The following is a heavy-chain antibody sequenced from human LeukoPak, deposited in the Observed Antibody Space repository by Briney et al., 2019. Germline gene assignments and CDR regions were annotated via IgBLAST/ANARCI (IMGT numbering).Heavy chain of an antibody. V-gene: IGHV4-38-2*02. Sequence: SETLSLTCTVSGYSLSSGYYWGWIRQPPGKGLEWIGSIYHSGSTYYNPSLKSRVTMSVDTSKNQFSLKLSSVTAADTAVYYCARDLQQLADWFDPWGQGTLVTVSS. CDR2: IYHSGST. J-gene: IGHJ5*02. CDR3: ARDLQQLADWFDP. D-gene: IGHD6-13*01. CDR1: GYSLSSGYY.